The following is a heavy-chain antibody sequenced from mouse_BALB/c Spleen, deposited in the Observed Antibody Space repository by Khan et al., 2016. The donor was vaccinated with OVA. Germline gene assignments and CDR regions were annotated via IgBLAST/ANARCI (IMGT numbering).Heavy chain of an antibody. D-gene: IGHD1-2*01. CDR1: GFNIKNTY. V-gene: IGHV14-3*02. CDR2: IDPANGNT. J-gene: IGHJ4*01. CDR3: APSLLLDAMDY. Sequence: VQLQQSGTEFVKPGASVRLSCTASGFNIKNTYIHWVKQRPEQRLEWIGRIDPANGNTKYDPRFQGKASITSDTSSNSAYLQLSSLTSEDTAVSCCAPSLLLDAMDYWGQGTSVTVSS.